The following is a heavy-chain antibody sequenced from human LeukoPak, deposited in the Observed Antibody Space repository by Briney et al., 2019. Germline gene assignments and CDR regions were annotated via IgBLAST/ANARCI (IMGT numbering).Heavy chain of an antibody. CDR1: GGSFSGYY. Sequence: SETLSLTCAVYGGSFSGYYWSWTRQPPGKGLEWIGEINHSGSTNYNPSLKSRVTISVDTSKNQFSLKLSSVTAADTAVYYCASRFGSGSPYYYYGMDVWGQGTTVTVSS. CDR3: ASRFGSGSPYYYYGMDV. CDR2: INHSGST. V-gene: IGHV4-34*01. D-gene: IGHD3-10*01. J-gene: IGHJ6*02.